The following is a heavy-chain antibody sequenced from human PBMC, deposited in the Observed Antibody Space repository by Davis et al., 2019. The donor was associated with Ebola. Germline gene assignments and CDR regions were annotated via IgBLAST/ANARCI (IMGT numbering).Heavy chain of an antibody. CDR3: SERGSSV. J-gene: IGHJ4*02. CDR1: GASISRHY. D-gene: IGHD3-10*01. Sequence: PSETLSLTCTVSGASISRHYWSWIRQPPGKRLEWIGSIYYTGSAYYNSSLNSRVTISVDTSKNQFSLKLTSVTAADTAMYYCSERGSSVWGQGTLVTVSS. CDR2: IYYTGSA. V-gene: IGHV4-59*03.